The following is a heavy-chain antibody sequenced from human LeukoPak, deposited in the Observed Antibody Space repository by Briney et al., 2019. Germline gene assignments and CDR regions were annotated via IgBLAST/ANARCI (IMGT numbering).Heavy chain of an antibody. D-gene: IGHD2-2*01. CDR1: GYSFTGFY. Sequence: GASVKVSCKASGYSFTGFYIHWVRQAPGQGLEWMGWINPKSGDTDYAQKFQDGVTMTRDRSVTTAYMELSRLRSDDTAVYYCARDIDGIVVVPAAILDSWGQGTLVTVSS. CDR3: ARDIDGIVVVPAAILDS. V-gene: IGHV1-2*02. J-gene: IGHJ4*02. CDR2: INPKSGDT.